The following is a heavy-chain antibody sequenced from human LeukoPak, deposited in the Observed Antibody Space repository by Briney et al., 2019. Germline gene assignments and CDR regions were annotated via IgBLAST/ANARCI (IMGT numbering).Heavy chain of an antibody. J-gene: IGHJ4*02. D-gene: IGHD3-10*01. V-gene: IGHV3-33*01. CDR1: GFAFNTYA. CDR2: IWHDGSHK. CDR3: AREIFGPGSYPDF. Sequence: PGGSLRLSCAVSGFAFNTYAMHWVRQAPGQGLKWVALIWHDGSHKFYSNSVRGQFTISRDNSKNTVSLQMNNLRPEDTAVYYCAREIFGPGSYPDFWGQGTLVTVSS.